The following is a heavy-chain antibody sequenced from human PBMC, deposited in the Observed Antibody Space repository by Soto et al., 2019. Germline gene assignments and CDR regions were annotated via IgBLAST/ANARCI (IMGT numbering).Heavy chain of an antibody. CDR3: ARPYISDWLFGAFNV. J-gene: IGHJ3*01. D-gene: IGHD3-3*02. CDR2: MSYDGSTE. V-gene: IGHV3-30*04. Sequence: GGSLRLSCSASGFTFSTYPMHWVRQAPGKGLEWVAIMSYDGSTEYYADSVKGRFTISRDNSKNTLYLEMNNLRDEDTALYYCARPYISDWLFGAFNVWGQGTLVTVSS. CDR1: GFTFSTYP.